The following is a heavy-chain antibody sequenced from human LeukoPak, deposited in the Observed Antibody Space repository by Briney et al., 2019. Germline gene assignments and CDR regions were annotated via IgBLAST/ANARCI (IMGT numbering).Heavy chain of an antibody. Sequence: PSETLSLTCTVPGDSISSYYRSWIRQPAGKGLEWIGRVYVTGSTNLNPALQSRVTMSVDTSKNQFSLKLTSVTAADTAVYYCARDRQWLVDHWGQGTLVTVSS. CDR3: ARDRQWLVDH. CDR1: GDSISSYY. J-gene: IGHJ5*02. CDR2: VYVTGST. D-gene: IGHD6-19*01. V-gene: IGHV4-4*07.